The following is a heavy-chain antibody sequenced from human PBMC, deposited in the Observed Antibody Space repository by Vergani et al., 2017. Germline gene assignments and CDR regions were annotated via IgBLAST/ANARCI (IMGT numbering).Heavy chain of an antibody. J-gene: IGHJ4*02. CDR1: GFTFSSYA. V-gene: IGHV3-48*02. CDR3: ARDSGLKGTAYFDY. CDR2: ISSSGSTI. Sequence: EVQLLESGGGLVQPGGSLRLSCAASGFTFSSYAMSWVRQAPGKGLEWVSYISSSGSTIYYADSVKGRFTISRDNAKNSLYLQMNSLRDEDTAVYYCARDSGLKGTAYFDYWGQGTLVTVSS. D-gene: IGHD1-1*01.